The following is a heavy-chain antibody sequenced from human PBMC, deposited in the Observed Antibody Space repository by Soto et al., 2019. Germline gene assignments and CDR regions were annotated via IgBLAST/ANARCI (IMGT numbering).Heavy chain of an antibody. D-gene: IGHD6-13*01. CDR3: AREPRIAAVGIPDY. J-gene: IGHJ4*02. V-gene: IGHV3-33*01. CDR1: GFIFSSYG. Sequence: QVQLVESGGGVVQPGRSLRLSCAASGFIFSSYGMHWVRQAPGKGLEWVAVIWHDGNKIYYADSVKGRFTISRDNSENTLYLQMNSLRVDETAVYFCAREPRIAAVGIPDYWGQGTLVAVSS. CDR2: IWHDGNKI.